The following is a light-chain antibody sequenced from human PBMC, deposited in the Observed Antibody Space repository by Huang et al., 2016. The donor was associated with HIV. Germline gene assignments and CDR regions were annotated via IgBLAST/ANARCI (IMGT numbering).Light chain of an antibody. V-gene: IGKV1-12*01. CDR3: QQATRIPLT. CDR1: QDVSSW. J-gene: IGKJ4*01. Sequence: DIQMTQSPSSVSASIGDKVTITCRASQDVSSWLAWYQQKPGKAPHLLICATSTLQTGVPSRFSGSGSGTDFTLTIDSLQAEDFATYYCQQATRIPLTFGGGTKVE. CDR2: ATS.